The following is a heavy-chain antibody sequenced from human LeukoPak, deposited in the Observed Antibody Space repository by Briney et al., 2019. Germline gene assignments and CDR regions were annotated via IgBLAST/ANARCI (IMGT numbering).Heavy chain of an antibody. CDR2: INPNSGGT. CDR1: GYTFTGYY. V-gene: IGHV1-2*02. D-gene: IGHD6-19*01. CDR3: ARHARGWSGDWFDP. J-gene: IGHJ5*02. Sequence: ASVKVSCKGSGYTFTGYYMHWVRQAPGQGLEWMGWINPNSGGTNYAQKFQGRVTMTRDTSISTAYMELSRLRSDDTAVYYCARHARGWSGDWFDPWGQGTLVTVSS.